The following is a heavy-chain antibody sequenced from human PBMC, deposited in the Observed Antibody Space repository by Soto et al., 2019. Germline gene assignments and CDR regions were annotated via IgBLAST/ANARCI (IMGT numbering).Heavy chain of an antibody. CDR1: GYTFTSYD. V-gene: IGHV1-8*01. CDR2: MNPNSGNT. Sequence: ASVKVSCKASGYTFTSYDINWVRQATGQGLEWMGWMNPNSGNTGYAQKFQGRVTMTRNTSISTAYMELSSLRSEDTAVYYCARVSNKAGRGYCSGGSCYGDFSYFQHWGQGTLVTVSS. CDR3: ARVSNKAGRGYCSGGSCYGDFSYFQH. D-gene: IGHD2-15*01. J-gene: IGHJ1*01.